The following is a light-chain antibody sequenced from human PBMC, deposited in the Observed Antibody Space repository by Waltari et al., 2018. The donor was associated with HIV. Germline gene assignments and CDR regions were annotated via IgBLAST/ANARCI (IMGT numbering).Light chain of an antibody. CDR1: TSNIGSNY. CDR2: DKK. V-gene: IGLV1-51*01. Sequence: QSLLTQPPSVSAAPGQKVTISCSGITSNIGSNYVSWYEQFPQAAPRLLISDKKKPPNGLPFRFYGSTSWTTAALAITGRRAGDEAVYYCATWDRRQNAVVFGGGTQLTVL. J-gene: IGLJ3*02. CDR3: ATWDRRQNAVV.